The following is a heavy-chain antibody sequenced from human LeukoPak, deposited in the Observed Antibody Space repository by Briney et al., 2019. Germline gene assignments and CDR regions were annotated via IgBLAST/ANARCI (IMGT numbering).Heavy chain of an antibody. J-gene: IGHJ3*02. CDR1: GFAFSSYG. V-gene: IGHV3-30*18. CDR3: AKIRSVGTGDAFDI. CDR2: VSFDGANR. Sequence: RESLRLSCAASGFAFSSYGMHWVHQTPDKGLEWVAIVSFDGANRYYADSVRGRFTISRDNSKNTLYLQMNSLRAEDTSMYYCAKIRSVGTGDAFDIWGQGTMVTVSS. D-gene: IGHD1-1*01.